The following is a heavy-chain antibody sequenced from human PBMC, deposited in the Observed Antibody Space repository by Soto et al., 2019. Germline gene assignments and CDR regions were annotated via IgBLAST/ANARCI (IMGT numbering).Heavy chain of an antibody. CDR2: IYHSGST. CDR3: ATATFLAPMFDP. CDR1: GDSISSRSYY. J-gene: IGHJ5*02. Sequence: PSETLSLTCTVSGDSISSRSYYWGWIRQPPGKGLEWIGSIYHSGSTYYNPSLKSRVTISVDTSKNQFSLKLSSVTAADTAVYYCATATFLAPMFDPWGQGTLVTVSS. V-gene: IGHV4-39*07.